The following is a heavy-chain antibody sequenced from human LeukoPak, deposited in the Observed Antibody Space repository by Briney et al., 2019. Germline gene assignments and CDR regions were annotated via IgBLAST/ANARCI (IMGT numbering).Heavy chain of an antibody. D-gene: IGHD6-6*01. CDR3: ARSRARDAFDI. CDR2: IYYSRST. V-gene: IGHV4-59*01. CDR1: GGSISSYY. Sequence: KPSETLSLTCTVSGGSISSYYWSWIRQPPGKGLEWIGYIYYSRSTNYNPSLKSRVTISVDTSKNQLSLKLSSVTAADTAVYYCARSRARDAFDIWGQGTMVTVSS. J-gene: IGHJ3*02.